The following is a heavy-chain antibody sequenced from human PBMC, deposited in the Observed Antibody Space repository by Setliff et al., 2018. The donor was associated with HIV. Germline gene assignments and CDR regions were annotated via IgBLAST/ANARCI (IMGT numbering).Heavy chain of an antibody. Sequence: PGGSLRLSCVASGFNIEEYAMAWVRQVPGKGLEWVSSVSWNSVKIDYADSVKGRFTISRDNAKNSLYLQMNSLTDEDTAWYYCAKELDCGGDCFAYFDSWGQGTLVTVSS. D-gene: IGHD2-21*02. CDR2: VSWNSVKI. J-gene: IGHJ4*02. CDR3: AKELDCGGDCFAYFDS. V-gene: IGHV3-9*01. CDR1: GFNIEEYA.